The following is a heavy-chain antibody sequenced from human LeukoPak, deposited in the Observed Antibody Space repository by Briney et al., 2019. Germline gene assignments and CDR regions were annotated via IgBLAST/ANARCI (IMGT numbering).Heavy chain of an antibody. CDR2: ISYDGSNK. V-gene: IGHV3-30-3*01. CDR3: ARSRYIVGGHFDY. J-gene: IGHJ4*02. CDR1: GFTFSSYA. Sequence: GGSLRLSCAASGFTFSSYAMHWVRQVPGKGLEWVAVISYDGSNKYYADSVKGRFTISRDNSKNTLYLQMNSLRAEDTAVYYCARSRYIVGGHFDYWGQGTLVTVSS. D-gene: IGHD2-15*01.